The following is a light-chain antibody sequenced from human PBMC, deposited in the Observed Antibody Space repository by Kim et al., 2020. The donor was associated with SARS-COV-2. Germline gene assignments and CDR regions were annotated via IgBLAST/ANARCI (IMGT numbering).Light chain of an antibody. J-gene: IGLJ3*02. CDR3: NSRDSSGNRWV. V-gene: IGLV3-19*01. Sequence: SSELTQDPAVSVALGQTVRITCQGDSLRKYYASWYQQKPGQAPVVVIYTKNNRPSGIPDRFSGSRSGNTASLTITGAQAEDEADYYCNSRDSSGNRWVFG. CDR1: SLRKYY. CDR2: TKN.